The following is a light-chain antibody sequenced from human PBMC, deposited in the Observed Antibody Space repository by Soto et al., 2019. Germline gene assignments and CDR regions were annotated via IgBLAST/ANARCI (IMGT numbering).Light chain of an antibody. J-gene: IGKJ5*01. CDR1: QGISSY. V-gene: IGKV1-9*01. Sequence: IQSTQSPSSLSASVGDRVTITCRASQGISSYLAWYQQKPGKAPKLLIYAASTLQSGVPSRFSGSGSGTDLTLTISSLQPEDFATYYCQQLNSYPRITFGQGTRLEIK. CDR2: AAS. CDR3: QQLNSYPRIT.